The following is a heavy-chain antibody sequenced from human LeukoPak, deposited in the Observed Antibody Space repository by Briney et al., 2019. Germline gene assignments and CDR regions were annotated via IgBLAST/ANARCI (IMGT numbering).Heavy chain of an antibody. D-gene: IGHD3-22*01. Sequence: PSETLSLTCAVYGGSFSGYYWSWIRQPPGKGLEWIGYIYYSGSTNYNPSLKSRVTISVDTSKNQFSLKLSSVTAADTAVYYCARTPDPYYDSSGYLDYWGQGTLVTVSS. J-gene: IGHJ4*02. CDR3: ARTPDPYYDSSGYLDY. V-gene: IGHV4-59*01. CDR2: IYYSGST. CDR1: GGSFSGYY.